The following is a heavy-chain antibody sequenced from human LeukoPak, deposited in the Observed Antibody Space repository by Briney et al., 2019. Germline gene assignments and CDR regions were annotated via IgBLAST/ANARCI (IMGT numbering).Heavy chain of an antibody. CDR1: GLTFSSYS. V-gene: IGHV3-48*01. D-gene: IGHD7-27*01. CDR2: ITSSGGTM. J-gene: IGHJ4*02. Sequence: QPGGSLRLSCAASGLTFSSYSMSWVRQAPGKGLEWVSYITSSGGTMYYADSVKGRFTISRDSSKNMVYLQMNSLRAEDTAVYYCAKDSNWAFDYWGQGTLVSVSS. CDR3: AKDSNWAFDY.